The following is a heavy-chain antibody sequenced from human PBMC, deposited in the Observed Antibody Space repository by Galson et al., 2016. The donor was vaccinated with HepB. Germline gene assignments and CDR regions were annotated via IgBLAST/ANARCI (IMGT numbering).Heavy chain of an antibody. D-gene: IGHD3-16*01. Sequence: TLSLTCTVSGGSISSSGYFWSWIRQHPGKGLEWMGYTYHSGSTYYDPSLKSRISISVDTSKNQFSLRLRSVTAADTAVYYCARVIIRGEYFQQWGQGTLVAVSS. CDR2: TYHSGST. V-gene: IGHV4-31*03. CDR3: ARVIIRGEYFQQ. CDR1: GGSISSSGYF. J-gene: IGHJ1*01.